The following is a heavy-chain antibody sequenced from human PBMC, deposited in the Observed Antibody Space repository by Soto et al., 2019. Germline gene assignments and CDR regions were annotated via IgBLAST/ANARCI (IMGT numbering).Heavy chain of an antibody. V-gene: IGHV5-51*01. CDR1: GYSFTSYW. J-gene: IGHJ5*02. CDR3: ARGWGDYDSSGYYYENNWFDP. Sequence: GESLKISCKGSGYSFTSYWIGWVRQMPGKGLEWMGIIYPGDSDTRYSPSFQGQVTISADKSISTAYLQWSSLKASDTAMYYCARGWGDYDSSGYYYENNWFDPWGQGTLVTVSS. CDR2: IYPGDSDT. D-gene: IGHD3-22*01.